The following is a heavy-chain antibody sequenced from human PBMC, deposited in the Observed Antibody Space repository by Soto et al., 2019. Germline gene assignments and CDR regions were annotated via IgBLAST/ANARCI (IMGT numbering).Heavy chain of an antibody. J-gene: IGHJ6*02. CDR1: GFTFINAW. CDR3: TTGSPDIVLVPAANYYYYGMDV. Sequence: GGSLRLSCAASGFTFINAWMNWVRQAPGKGLEWVGRIKSKTDGGTTDYAAPVKGRFTISRDDSKNTLYLQMNSLKTEDTAVYYCTTGSPDIVLVPAANYYYYGMDVWGQGTTVTVSS. D-gene: IGHD2-2*01. V-gene: IGHV3-15*07. CDR2: IKSKTDGGTT.